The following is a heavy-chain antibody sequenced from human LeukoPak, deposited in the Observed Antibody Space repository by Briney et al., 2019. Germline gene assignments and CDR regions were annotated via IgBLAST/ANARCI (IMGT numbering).Heavy chain of an antibody. V-gene: IGHV3-66*01. CDR3: AKDPYSSGWYNWFDP. CDR2: IYSGGST. J-gene: IGHJ5*02. CDR1: GFTVSSNY. Sequence: PGGSLRLSCAASGFTVSSNYMSWVRQAPGKGLEWVSVIYSGGSTYYADSVKGRFTISRDNSKNTLYLQMNRLRAEDTAVYYCAKDPYSSGWYNWFDPWGQGTLVTVSS. D-gene: IGHD6-19*01.